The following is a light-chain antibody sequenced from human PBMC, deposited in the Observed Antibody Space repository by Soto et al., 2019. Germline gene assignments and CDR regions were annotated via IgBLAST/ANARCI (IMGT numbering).Light chain of an antibody. CDR3: QQATSVPRT. Sequence: DVQITQSPSSVSACVGERLPISWRASQGVTTWLAWYQQKPGRAPKLLIYAASTLQSGVPSRFSGSGSGTDFTLTISSLQTEDFATYYCQQATSVPRTFGKGTKVDIK. V-gene: IGKV1-12*01. J-gene: IGKJ1*01. CDR2: AAS. CDR1: QGVTTW.